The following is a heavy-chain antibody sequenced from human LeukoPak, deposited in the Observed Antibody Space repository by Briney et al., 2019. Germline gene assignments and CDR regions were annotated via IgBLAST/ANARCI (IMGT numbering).Heavy chain of an antibody. CDR2: INHSGST. CDR1: GGSFSGYY. Sequence: SETLSLTCAVYGGSFSGYYWSWIRQPPGKGLEWIGEINHSGSTNYNPSLKSRVTISVDTSKNQFSLKLSSVTAADTAVYYCARSRLWLFYYXYMDVWGKGTTVTVSS. J-gene: IGHJ6*03. V-gene: IGHV4-34*01. CDR3: ARSRLWLFYYXYMDV. D-gene: IGHD5-18*01.